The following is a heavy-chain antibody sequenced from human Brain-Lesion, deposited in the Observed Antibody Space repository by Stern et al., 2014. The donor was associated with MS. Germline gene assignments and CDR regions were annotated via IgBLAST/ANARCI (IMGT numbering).Heavy chain of an antibody. D-gene: IGHD6-13*01. Sequence: VQLVESGAEVKKPGASVKVSCKGSGYTLTELSMHWVRQAPGKGLEWMGGFDPEDGESIYEQKFQGRVTMTEDTSTDTAYMELSSLRSEDTAIYYCATDLQQPLVDTFDIWGQGTMVTVSS. J-gene: IGHJ3*02. V-gene: IGHV1-24*01. CDR2: FDPEDGES. CDR3: ATDLQQPLVDTFDI. CDR1: GYTLTELS.